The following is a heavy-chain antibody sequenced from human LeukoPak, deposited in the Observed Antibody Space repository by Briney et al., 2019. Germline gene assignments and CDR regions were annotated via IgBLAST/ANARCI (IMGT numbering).Heavy chain of an antibody. D-gene: IGHD3-10*01. CDR3: AREEWFGEFYYYYYMDV. CDR2: IYTSGST. Sequence: SETLSLTCGVYDGSISSYYWSWIRQPAGKGLEWIGRIYTSGSTNYNPSLKSRVTMSVDTSKNQFSLKLSSVTAADTAVYYCAREEWFGEFYYYYYMDVWGKGTTVTISS. J-gene: IGHJ6*03. CDR1: DGSISSYY. V-gene: IGHV4-4*07.